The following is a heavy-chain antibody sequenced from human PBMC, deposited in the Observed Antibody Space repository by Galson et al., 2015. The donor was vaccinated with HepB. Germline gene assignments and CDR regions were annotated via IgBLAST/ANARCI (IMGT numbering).Heavy chain of an antibody. Sequence: SLRLSCAASGFTFSNAWMSWVRQAPGKGLEWVGRIKSKTDGGTTDYAAPVKGRFTISRDDSKNTLYLQMNSLKTEDTAVYYCTTKGFRGLQDTDYWGQGTLATVSS. CDR2: IKSKTDGGTT. D-gene: IGHD5-18*01. J-gene: IGHJ4*02. CDR1: GFTFSNAW. V-gene: IGHV3-15*01. CDR3: TTKGFRGLQDTDY.